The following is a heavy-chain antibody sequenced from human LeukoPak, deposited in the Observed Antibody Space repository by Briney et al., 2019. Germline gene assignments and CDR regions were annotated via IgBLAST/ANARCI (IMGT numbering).Heavy chain of an antibody. CDR1: RFTFRDHF. Sequence: GGSLRLSCAASRFTFRDHFMSWIRQPPGKGLEYVSYISSSGSDTYYSDSVKGRFTISRDNAKNSLYLQMNSLGAEDTAVYYCARGNSGWYYFDYWGQGTLVTVSS. CDR3: ARGNSGWYYFDY. D-gene: IGHD6-19*01. CDR2: ISSSGSDT. J-gene: IGHJ4*02. V-gene: IGHV3-11*04.